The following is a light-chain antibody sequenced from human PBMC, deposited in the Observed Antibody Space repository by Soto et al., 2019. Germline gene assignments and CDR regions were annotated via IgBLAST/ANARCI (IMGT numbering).Light chain of an antibody. CDR3: QQFGDSPFT. J-gene: IGKJ3*01. CDR1: QSVSSSY. CDR2: SAS. Sequence: EIVLTQSPCTLSLSPGERVTLSCRASQSVSSSYLAWFQQRPGQAPRLLIYSASSRATGIPDRFSGSGSGRDFTLTISRLEPEDSAVYYCQQFGDSPFTFGPGTKVDIK. V-gene: IGKV3-20*01.